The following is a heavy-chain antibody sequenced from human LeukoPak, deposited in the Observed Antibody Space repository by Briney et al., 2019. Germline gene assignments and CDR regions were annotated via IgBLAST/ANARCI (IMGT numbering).Heavy chain of an antibody. J-gene: IGHJ6*03. CDR1: GGSISSSSYY. Sequence: SETLSLTCTVSGGSISSSSYYWGWIRQPPGKGLEWIGSIYYSGSTYYNPSLKSRVTISLDTSKNQFSLKLNSVTAADTAVYYCARRGNDYGDYGILYYYYYMDVWGKGTTVTVSS. D-gene: IGHD4-17*01. CDR2: IYYSGST. V-gene: IGHV4-39*01. CDR3: ARRGNDYGDYGILYYYYYMDV.